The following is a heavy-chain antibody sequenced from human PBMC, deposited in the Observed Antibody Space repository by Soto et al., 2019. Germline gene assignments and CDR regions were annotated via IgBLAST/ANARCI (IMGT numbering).Heavy chain of an antibody. CDR1: GFTFSSYS. J-gene: IGHJ6*02. V-gene: IGHV3-21*01. Sequence: PGGSLRLSCAASGFTFSSYSMNWVRQAPGKGLEWVSSISSSSSYIYYADSVKGRFTISRDNAKNSLYLQMNSLRAEETAVYYCARDHLRYCSGGSCILDVWGQGTTVTVS. D-gene: IGHD2-15*01. CDR2: ISSSSSYI. CDR3: ARDHLRYCSGGSCILDV.